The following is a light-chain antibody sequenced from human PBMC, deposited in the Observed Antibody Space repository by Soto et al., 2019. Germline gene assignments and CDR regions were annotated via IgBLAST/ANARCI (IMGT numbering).Light chain of an antibody. Sequence: ELTQPPSVSVSPGQTASITCSGDKLGDKYACWYQQKPGQSPVLVIYQDSKRPSGIPERFSGSNSGNTATLTISGTQAMDEADYYCQAWDSSTENVFGTGTKVTVL. CDR3: QAWDSSTENV. CDR1: KLGDKY. J-gene: IGLJ1*01. CDR2: QDS. V-gene: IGLV3-1*01.